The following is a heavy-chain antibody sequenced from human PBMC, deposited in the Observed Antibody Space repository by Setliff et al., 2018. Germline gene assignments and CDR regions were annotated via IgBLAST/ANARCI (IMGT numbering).Heavy chain of an antibody. CDR2: ISGSGGST. Sequence: GGSLRLSCAASGLTFSSYDMHWVRQATGKGLEWVSAISGSGGSTYYADSVKGRFTISRDNSKNTLYLQMSSLRAEDTAVYYCAKGSSSWQPHPPALDYWGQGTLVTVSS. V-gene: IGHV3-23*01. J-gene: IGHJ4*02. CDR3: AKGSSSWQPHPPALDY. D-gene: IGHD6-13*01. CDR1: GLTFSSYD.